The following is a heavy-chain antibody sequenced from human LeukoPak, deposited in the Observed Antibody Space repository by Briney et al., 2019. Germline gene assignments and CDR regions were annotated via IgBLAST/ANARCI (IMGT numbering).Heavy chain of an antibody. CDR3: ARGCRGWYYFDY. CDR2: IIPIFGTA. Sequence: GASVKVSCKASGGTFSSYAISWLRQAPGQGLEWMGGIIPIFGTANYAQKFQGRVTITADKSTSTAYMELSSLRSEDTAVYYCARGCRGWYYFDYWGQGTLVTVSS. CDR1: GGTFSSYA. J-gene: IGHJ4*02. D-gene: IGHD6-19*01. V-gene: IGHV1-69*06.